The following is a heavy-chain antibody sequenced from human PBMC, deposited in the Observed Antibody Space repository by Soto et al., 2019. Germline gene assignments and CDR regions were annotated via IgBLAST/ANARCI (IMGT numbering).Heavy chain of an antibody. Sequence: GGSLRLSCAASGFTFSSYWMSWVRQAPGKGLEWVANIKQDGSEKYYVDSVKGRFTISRDNAKNSLYLQMNSLRAEDTAVYYCARTPWNYYDSEDSYYFDYWGQGTLVTVSS. V-gene: IGHV3-7*05. D-gene: IGHD3-22*01. CDR3: ARTPWNYYDSEDSYYFDY. CDR1: GFTFSSYW. J-gene: IGHJ4*02. CDR2: IKQDGSEK.